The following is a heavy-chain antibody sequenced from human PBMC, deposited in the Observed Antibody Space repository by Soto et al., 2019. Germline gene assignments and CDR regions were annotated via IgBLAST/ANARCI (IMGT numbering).Heavy chain of an antibody. V-gene: IGHV3-48*03. CDR2: ISLSGGTK. CDR1: GFTLSSYE. Sequence: GGSLRLSCAASGFTLSSYEMKWVRQAPGRGLEWVSFISLSGGTKYYADSVKGRFTISRDNAKNSLYLQMNSLRAEDTAVYYCARDAHCSSTSCYRGVYYYGMDVWGQGTTVTVSS. CDR3: ARDAHCSSTSCYRGVYYYGMDV. J-gene: IGHJ6*02. D-gene: IGHD2-2*02.